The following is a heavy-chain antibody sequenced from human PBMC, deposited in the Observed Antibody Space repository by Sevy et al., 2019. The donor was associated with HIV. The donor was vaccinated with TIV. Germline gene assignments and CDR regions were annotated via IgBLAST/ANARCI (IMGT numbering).Heavy chain of an antibody. CDR1: GYTFTNYG. Sequence: ASVKVSFKASGYTFTNYGISWVRQAPGQGLEWMGWISAHNGNTNYAQKLQGRVTMTTDTSTSTASMELRSLRSDGTAVYYCARDLSHTGRFGAFDIWGQGTMVTVSS. D-gene: IGHD3-3*01. CDR2: ISAHNGNT. J-gene: IGHJ3*02. CDR3: ARDLSHTGRFGAFDI. V-gene: IGHV1-18*01.